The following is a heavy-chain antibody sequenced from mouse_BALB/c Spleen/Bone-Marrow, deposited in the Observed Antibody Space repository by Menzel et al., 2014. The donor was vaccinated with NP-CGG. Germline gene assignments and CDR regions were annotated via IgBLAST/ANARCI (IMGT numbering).Heavy chain of an antibody. V-gene: IGHV1-69*02. D-gene: IGHD2-1*01. CDR2: IDPSDSYT. CDR1: GYTFTSYW. J-gene: IGHJ2*01. Sequence: QVQLRQSGAELVKPGASVKLSCKASGYTFTSYWMHWVKQRPGQGLEWIGEIDPSDSYTNYNQKFKGKATLTVDKSSSTAYLQLSSLTSEASAVYYCARGLYGNSGYWGQGTTLTVSS. CDR3: ARGLYGNSGY.